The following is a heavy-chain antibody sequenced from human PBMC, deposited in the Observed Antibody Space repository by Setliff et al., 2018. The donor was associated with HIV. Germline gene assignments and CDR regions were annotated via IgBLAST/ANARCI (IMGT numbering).Heavy chain of an antibody. V-gene: IGHV4-59*01. CDR1: GGSITSYY. CDR3: ARERPQSHFFDY. J-gene: IGHJ4*02. D-gene: IGHD6-19*01. Sequence: SETLSLTCTASGGSITSYYWSWIRQTPGKRLEYIGYIYYNGGTNYNPSLKSRVTISLDTSKNQFSLSLRSVTAADTAVYFCARERPQSHFFDYWGQGTLVTVSS. CDR2: IYYNGGT.